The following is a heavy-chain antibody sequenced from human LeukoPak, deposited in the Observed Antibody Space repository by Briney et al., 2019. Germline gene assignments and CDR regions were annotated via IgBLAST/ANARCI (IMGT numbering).Heavy chain of an antibody. CDR3: AKADIVLMVYATPNDY. Sequence: GGSLRLSCAASGFTFSSYAMSWVRQAPGKGLEWVSAISGSGGSTYYADSAKGRFTISRDNSKNTLYLQMNSLRAEDTAVYYCAKADIVLMVYATPNDYWGQGTLVTVSS. J-gene: IGHJ4*02. CDR1: GFTFSSYA. V-gene: IGHV3-23*01. CDR2: ISGSGGST. D-gene: IGHD2-8*01.